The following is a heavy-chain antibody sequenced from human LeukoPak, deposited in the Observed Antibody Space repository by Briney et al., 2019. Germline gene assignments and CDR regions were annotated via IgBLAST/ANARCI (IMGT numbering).Heavy chain of an antibody. V-gene: IGHV1-69*13. J-gene: IGHJ4*02. CDR1: GGLFNIYC. CDR2: ILPIFGST. CDR3: ARDLPVVTAHYQHSYFDY. D-gene: IGHD2-21*02. Sequence: SVKVSCKASGGLFNIYCISGVPQPSGRGLEYMGGILPIFGSTNYAQKFQDRVTITADESTSTAYLELSSLRSEDTAVYYCARDLPVVTAHYQHSYFDYWGQGTLVTVSS.